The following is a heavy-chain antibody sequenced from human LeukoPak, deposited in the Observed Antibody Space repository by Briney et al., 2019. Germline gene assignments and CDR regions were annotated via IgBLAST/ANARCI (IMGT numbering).Heavy chain of an antibody. Sequence: GGSLRLSCAASGFTFDDYAMHWVRQAPGKGLEWVSGISWNSGSIGYADSVKGRFTISRDNAKNSLYLQMNSLRAEDTALYYCAKGEGLWGDYFDYWGQGTLVTVSS. D-gene: IGHD3-16*01. CDR1: GFTFDDYA. CDR2: ISWNSGSI. CDR3: AKGEGLWGDYFDY. J-gene: IGHJ4*02. V-gene: IGHV3-9*01.